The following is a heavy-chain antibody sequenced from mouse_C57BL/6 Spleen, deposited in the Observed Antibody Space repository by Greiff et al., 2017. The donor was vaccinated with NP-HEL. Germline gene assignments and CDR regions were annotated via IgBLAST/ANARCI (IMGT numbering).Heavy chain of an antibody. CDR2: IDPEDGDT. CDR1: GFNIKDYY. Sequence: EVQLQQSGAELVRPGASVKLSCTASGFNIKDYYMHWVKQRPEQGLEWIGRIDPEDGDTEYAPQFQGKATMTADTSSNTAYLQLSSLTSEDTAVYYCNYGRGAYAMDYWGQGTSVTVSS. D-gene: IGHD1-1*01. CDR3: NYGRGAYAMDY. J-gene: IGHJ4*01. V-gene: IGHV14-1*01.